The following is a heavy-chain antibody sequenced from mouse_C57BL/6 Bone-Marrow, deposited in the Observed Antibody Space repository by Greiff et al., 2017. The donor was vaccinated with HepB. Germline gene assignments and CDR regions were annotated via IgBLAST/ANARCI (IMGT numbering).Heavy chain of an antibody. CDR3: ARGWLPYAMDY. CDR2: INPRNGGT. Sequence: QVQLQQPGTELVKPGASVKLSCKASGYTFTSYWIHWVKQRPGQGLEWIGNINPRNGGTDYSETFKSKATLTVDKSSSTAYMQLSSLSSEESAAYYCARGWLPYAMDYWGQGTSVTVSA. CDR1: GYTFTSYW. D-gene: IGHD2-3*01. V-gene: IGHV1-53*01. J-gene: IGHJ4*01.